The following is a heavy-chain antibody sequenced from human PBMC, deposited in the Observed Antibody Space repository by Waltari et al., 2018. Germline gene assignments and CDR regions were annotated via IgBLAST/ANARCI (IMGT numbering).Heavy chain of an antibody. CDR1: AFPFRSYP. D-gene: IGHD1-1*01. CDR3: AKVPGTSQLYYLDN. CDR2: ISYNGNDK. V-gene: IGHV3-30*18. Sequence: QVQLVESGGGAAQPGRSLSFSCAATAFPFRSYPLHWVRQAPGKGLEWVAVISYNGNDKYYTDSVKGRFTISRDNSKNTLYLQMNSLRPEDTAVYYCAKVPGTSQLYYLDNWGQGTLVTVSS. J-gene: IGHJ4*02.